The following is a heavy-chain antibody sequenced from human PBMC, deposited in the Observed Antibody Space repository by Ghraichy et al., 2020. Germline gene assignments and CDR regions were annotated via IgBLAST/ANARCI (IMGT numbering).Heavy chain of an antibody. Sequence: SETLSLTCAVYGGSFSGYYWSWIRQPPGKGLEWIGEINHSGSTNYNPSLKSRVTISVDTSKNQFSLKLSSVTAADTAVYYCARGFRISRYFDLWGRGTLVTVSS. V-gene: IGHV4-34*01. J-gene: IGHJ2*01. CDR2: INHSGST. CDR1: GGSFSGYY. CDR3: ARGFRISRYFDL. D-gene: IGHD2/OR15-2a*01.